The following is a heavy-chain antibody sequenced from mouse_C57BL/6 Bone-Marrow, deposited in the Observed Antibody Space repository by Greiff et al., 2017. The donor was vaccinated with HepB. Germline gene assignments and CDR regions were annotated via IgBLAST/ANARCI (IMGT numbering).Heavy chain of an antibody. D-gene: IGHD1-1*01. J-gene: IGHJ2*01. Sequence: EVQLQQSGPELVKPGASVKISCKASGYSFTGYYMNWVKQSPEKSLEWIGEINPSTGGTTYNQKFKAKATLTVDKSSSTAYMQLKSLTSEDSAVYYCARHHYYGSSPYFDYWGQGTTLTVSS. V-gene: IGHV1-42*01. CDR2: INPSTGGT. CDR3: ARHHYYGSSPYFDY. CDR1: GYSFTGYY.